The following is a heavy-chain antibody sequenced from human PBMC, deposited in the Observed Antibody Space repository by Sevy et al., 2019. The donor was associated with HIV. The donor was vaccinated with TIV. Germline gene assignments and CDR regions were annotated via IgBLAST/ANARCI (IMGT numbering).Heavy chain of an antibody. D-gene: IGHD3-22*01. CDR2: IKQDGSEK. J-gene: IGHJ4*02. CDR3: ARARAYYYDNSGYSFDY. CDR1: GFTLSSYW. Sequence: GESLKISCAASGFTLSSYWMSWVRQAPGNGLEWVANIKQDGSEKYYVDSVKGRFTISRDNAKNSLYLQMNSLRVEDTAAYYCARARAYYYDNSGYSFDYWGQGTLVTVSS. V-gene: IGHV3-7*01.